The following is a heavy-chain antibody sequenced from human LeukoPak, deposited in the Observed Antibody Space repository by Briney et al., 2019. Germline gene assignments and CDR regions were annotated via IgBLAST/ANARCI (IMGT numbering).Heavy chain of an antibody. D-gene: IGHD6-19*01. Sequence: SQTLSVTFAISADSVSSTNGAWNWLRQSPSRGLEWLGRTYCRSKWYPEYAVAVKGRITISPDTSNKQFSLQLSSVTPDDTAVYYCARDIATTGWYTFDYWGQGTPVTVSA. CDR2: TYCRSKWYP. V-gene: IGHV6-1*01. CDR3: ARDIATTGWYTFDY. CDR1: ADSVSSTNGA. J-gene: IGHJ4*02.